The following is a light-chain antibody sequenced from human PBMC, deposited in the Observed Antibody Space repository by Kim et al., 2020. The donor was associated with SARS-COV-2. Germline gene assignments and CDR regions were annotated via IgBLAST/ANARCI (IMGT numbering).Light chain of an antibody. J-gene: IGLJ1*01. CDR2: GNS. V-gene: IGLV1-40*01. CDR3: QSYDSRTVRGYV. CDR1: SSNIGAGYD. Sequence: QSVLTQPPSVSGAPGQRVTISCTGSSSNIGAGYDVHWYQQPPGTAPKLLIYGNSNRPSGVPDRFSGSKSGTSASLAITGLQAEDEADYYCQSYDSRTVRGYVFGTGTKVTVL.